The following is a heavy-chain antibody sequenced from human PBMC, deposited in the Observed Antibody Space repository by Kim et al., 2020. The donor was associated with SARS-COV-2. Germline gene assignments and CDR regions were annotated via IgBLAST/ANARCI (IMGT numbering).Heavy chain of an antibody. Sequence: GGSLRLSCAASGFTFSSYGMHWVRQAPGKGLEWVAVISYDGSNKYYADSVKGRFTISRDNSKNTLYLQMNSLRAEDTAVYYCAKDSSSWYATPKAYGMDVWGQGTTVTVSS. D-gene: IGHD6-13*01. J-gene: IGHJ6*02. CDR1: GFTFSSYG. CDR2: ISYDGSNK. CDR3: AKDSSSWYATPKAYGMDV. V-gene: IGHV3-30*18.